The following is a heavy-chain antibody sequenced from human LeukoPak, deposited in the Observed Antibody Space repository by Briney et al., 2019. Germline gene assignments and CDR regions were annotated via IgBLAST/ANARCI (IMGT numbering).Heavy chain of an antibody. V-gene: IGHV4-31*03. CDR2: IYYSGST. CDR3: AREDYDSSGFDY. CDR1: GVSISSGGYY. D-gene: IGHD3-22*01. Sequence: SETLSLTCTVSGVSISSGGYYWSWLRQHPGKGLEWIGYIYYSGSTNYNPSLKSRVTISVDTSKNQFSLKLSSVTAADTAVYYCAREDYDSSGFDYWGQGTLVTVSS. J-gene: IGHJ4*02.